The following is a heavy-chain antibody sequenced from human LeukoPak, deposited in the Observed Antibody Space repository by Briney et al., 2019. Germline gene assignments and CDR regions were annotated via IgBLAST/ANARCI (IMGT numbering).Heavy chain of an antibody. CDR2: IYYSGST. Sequence: SETLSLTCTVSGGSISSSSYYWGWIRQPPGTGLEWIGSIYYSGSTYYNPSLKSRVTISVDTSKNQFSLKLSSVTAADTAVYYCARTGYCSGGSCYHYYFYYMDVWGKGTTVTISS. V-gene: IGHV4-39*01. D-gene: IGHD2-15*01. CDR3: ARTGYCSGGSCYHYYFYYMDV. J-gene: IGHJ6*03. CDR1: GGSISSSSYY.